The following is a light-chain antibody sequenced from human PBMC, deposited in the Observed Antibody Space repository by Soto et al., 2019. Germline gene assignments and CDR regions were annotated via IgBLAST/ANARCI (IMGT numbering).Light chain of an antibody. CDR2: GAS. Sequence: EIVLTQSPATLSVSPGERATLSCRASQSVSSNLAWYQQKPGQAPRLLIYGASTRATGIPARFSGSGSGTEFTLTISSLEPEDFAVYYCQHRSAWPITFGGGTKVEIK. V-gene: IGKV3-15*01. CDR3: QHRSAWPIT. CDR1: QSVSSN. J-gene: IGKJ4*01.